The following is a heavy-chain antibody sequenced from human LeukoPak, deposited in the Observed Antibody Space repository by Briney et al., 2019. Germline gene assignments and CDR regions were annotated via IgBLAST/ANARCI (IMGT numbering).Heavy chain of an antibody. J-gene: IGHJ4*02. Sequence: PGGSLRLSCAASGFTFSSYAMSWVRQAPGKGLEWVAVISYDGSNKYYADSVKGRFTISRDNSKNTLYLQMNSLRAEDTAVYYCAKDGTAMALDYWGQGTLVTVSS. CDR2: ISYDGSNK. D-gene: IGHD5-18*01. CDR3: AKDGTAMALDY. CDR1: GFTFSSYA. V-gene: IGHV3-30*18.